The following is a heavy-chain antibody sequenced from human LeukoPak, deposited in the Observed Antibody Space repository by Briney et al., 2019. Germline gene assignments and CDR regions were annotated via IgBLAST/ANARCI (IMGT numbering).Heavy chain of an antibody. J-gene: IGHJ4*02. Sequence: GASVKVSCKASRGAFSSYAISWVRQAPGQGLEWMGGIIPIFGTANYAQKFQGRVTITADESTSTAYMELSSLRSEDTAVYYCARDRREYSSSSSDFDYWGQGTLVTVSS. D-gene: IGHD6-6*01. V-gene: IGHV1-69*13. CDR3: ARDRREYSSSSSDFDY. CDR1: RGAFSSYA. CDR2: IIPIFGTA.